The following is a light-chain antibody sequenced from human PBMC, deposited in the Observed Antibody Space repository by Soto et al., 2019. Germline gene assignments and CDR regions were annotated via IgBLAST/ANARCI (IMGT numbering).Light chain of an antibody. Sequence: EMVWTQSPSTLSLAPGERATLSCMARQSVSSYLASYQQKPGQAPRLLIYDASHRATGIPARFSGSGSGTDFTLTISRLEPEDFAIYYCQQRSNWPPFTFGGGTKVEIK. V-gene: IGKV3-11*01. J-gene: IGKJ4*01. CDR2: DAS. CDR3: QQRSNWPPFT. CDR1: QSVSSY.